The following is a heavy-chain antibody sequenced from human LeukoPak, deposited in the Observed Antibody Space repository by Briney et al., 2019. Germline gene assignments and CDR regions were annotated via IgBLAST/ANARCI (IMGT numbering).Heavy chain of an antibody. Sequence: ASVKVSCKASGYTFTSCDINWVRQATGQGLEWMGWMNPNSGNTGYAQKFRGRVTMTRNSSITTAYMELSSLRSEDAAVYYCARRHGRCSDGSCYYPDYWGQGTLVTVSS. CDR3: ARRHGRCSDGSCYYPDY. CDR2: MNPNSGNT. V-gene: IGHV1-8*01. D-gene: IGHD2-15*01. CDR1: GYTFTSCD. J-gene: IGHJ4*02.